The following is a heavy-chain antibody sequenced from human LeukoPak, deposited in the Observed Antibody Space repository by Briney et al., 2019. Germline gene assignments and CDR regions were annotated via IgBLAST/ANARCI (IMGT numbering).Heavy chain of an antibody. CDR2: INSDGGST. CDR3: ARGDAYSYGPFDY. Sequence: GGSLRLSCAASGFTFSSYWMHWVRQAPGKGLVWVSRINSDGGSTSYADSVKDRFTISRDNAKNTLYLQINSLRAEDTAVYYCARGDAYSYGPFDYWGQGTLVTVSS. D-gene: IGHD5-18*01. V-gene: IGHV3-74*01. J-gene: IGHJ4*02. CDR1: GFTFSSYW.